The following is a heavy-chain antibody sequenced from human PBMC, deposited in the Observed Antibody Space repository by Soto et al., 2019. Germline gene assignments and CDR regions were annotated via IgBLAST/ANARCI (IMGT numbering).Heavy chain of an antibody. V-gene: IGHV1-8*01. CDR3: ARGGSYDFWSGFYYYYYGMDV. CDR2: MNPNSGNT. J-gene: IGHJ6*02. D-gene: IGHD3-3*01. CDR1: GYTFTSYD. Sequence: QVQLVQSGAEVKKPGASVKVSCKASGYTFTSYDINWVRQATGQGLEWMGWMNPNSGNTGYAQKVQGRVTMTRNTSISTAYMELSSLRSEDTAVYYCARGGSYDFWSGFYYYYYGMDVWGQGTTVTVSS.